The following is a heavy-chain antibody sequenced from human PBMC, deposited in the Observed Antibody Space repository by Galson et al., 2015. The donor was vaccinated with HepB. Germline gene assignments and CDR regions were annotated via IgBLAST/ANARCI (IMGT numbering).Heavy chain of an antibody. CDR3: TSHYDSSGRNFDY. D-gene: IGHD3-22*01. CDR2: IRSKANSYAT. CDR1: GFTFSGSA. Sequence: SLRLSCAASGFTFSGSAMHWVRQASGKGLEWVGRIRSKANSYATAYAASVKGRFTISRDDSKNTAYLQMNSLKTEDTAVYYCTSHYDSSGRNFDYWGRGTLVTVSS. J-gene: IGHJ4*02. V-gene: IGHV3-73*01.